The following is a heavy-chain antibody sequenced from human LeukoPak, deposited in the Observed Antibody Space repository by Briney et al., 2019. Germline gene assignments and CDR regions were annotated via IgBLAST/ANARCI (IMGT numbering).Heavy chain of an antibody. Sequence: PGGSLRLSCAASGFTFSSYAMHWVRQAPGKGLEWVAVISYDGSNKYYADSVKGRFTISRDNSKNTLYLQMNSLRAEDTAVYYCARDRERWLQLPIYYYGMDVWGQGTTVTVSS. V-gene: IGHV3-30-3*01. D-gene: IGHD5-24*01. CDR1: GFTFSSYA. CDR3: ARDRERWLQLPIYYYGMDV. CDR2: ISYDGSNK. J-gene: IGHJ6*02.